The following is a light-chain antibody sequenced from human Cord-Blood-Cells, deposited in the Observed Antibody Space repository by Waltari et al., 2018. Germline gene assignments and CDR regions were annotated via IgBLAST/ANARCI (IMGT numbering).Light chain of an antibody. CDR3: SSYTSSSTLGV. CDR2: DVS. V-gene: IGLV2-14*01. J-gene: IGLJ3*02. CDR1: SSDVGGSNY. Sequence: QSALTQPASVSGSPGQSIPISCTGTSSDVGGSNYVSWYQQHPGKAPKLMIYDVSNRPSGVSNRFSGSKSCNTASLTISGLQAEDEADYYCSSYTSSSTLGVFGGGTKLTVL.